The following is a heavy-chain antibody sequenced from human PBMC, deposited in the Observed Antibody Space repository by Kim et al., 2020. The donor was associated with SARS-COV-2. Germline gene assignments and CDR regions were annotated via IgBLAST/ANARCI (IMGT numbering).Heavy chain of an antibody. D-gene: IGHD3-9*01. CDR2: ISAYNGNT. J-gene: IGHJ3*02. V-gene: IGHV1-18*01. CDR3: ARGERYFDWLLSHDAFDI. CDR1: GYTFTSYG. Sequence: ASVKVSCKASGYTFTSYGISWVRQAPGQGLEWMGWISAYNGNTNYAQKLQGRVTMTTDTSTSTAYMELRSLRSDDTAVYYCARGERYFDWLLSHDAFDIWGQGTMVTVSS.